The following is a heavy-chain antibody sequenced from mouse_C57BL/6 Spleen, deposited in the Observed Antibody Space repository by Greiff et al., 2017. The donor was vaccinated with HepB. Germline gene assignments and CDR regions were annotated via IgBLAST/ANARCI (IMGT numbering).Heavy chain of an antibody. J-gene: IGHJ3*01. V-gene: IGHV14-3*01. Sequence: VQLKQSVAELVRPGASVKLSCTASGFNIKNTYMHWVKQRPERGLEWIGRIDPANGNTKYAPKFQGKATITADTSSNTAYLQLSSLTSEDTAIYYCAKGDYAADPGFADWGQGTLVTVSA. D-gene: IGHD2-4*01. CDR3: AKGDYAADPGFAD. CDR1: GFNIKNTY. CDR2: IDPANGNT.